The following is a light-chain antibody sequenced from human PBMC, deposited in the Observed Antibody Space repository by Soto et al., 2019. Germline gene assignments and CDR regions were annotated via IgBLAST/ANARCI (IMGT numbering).Light chain of an antibody. Sequence: QSVRTQPASVSGSPGQSITISCTGTSSDVGGYNYVSWYQQHPGKAPKLMIYDVSNRPSGVSNRFSGSKSGNTASLTISGLQAEDEAVYYCSSYPDRSTLYVLGSGAKVSDL. CDR3: SSYPDRSTLYV. V-gene: IGLV2-14*01. CDR1: SSDVGGYNY. J-gene: IGLJ1*01. CDR2: DVS.